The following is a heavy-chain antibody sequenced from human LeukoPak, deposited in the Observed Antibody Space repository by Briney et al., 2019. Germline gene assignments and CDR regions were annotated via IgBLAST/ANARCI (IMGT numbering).Heavy chain of an antibody. J-gene: IGHJ4*02. V-gene: IGHV3-30*18. CDR3: AKVHPPPYGDLTWGYFDY. Sequence: RGSQRLSCAASGFTFSGYGMHWVRQAPGKGLEWVAVISYDGSNKYYADSVKGRFTISRDNSKNTLYLQMNSLRAEDTAVYYCAKVHPPPYGDLTWGYFDYWGQGTLVTVSS. CDR1: GFTFSGYG. CDR2: ISYDGSNK. D-gene: IGHD4-17*01.